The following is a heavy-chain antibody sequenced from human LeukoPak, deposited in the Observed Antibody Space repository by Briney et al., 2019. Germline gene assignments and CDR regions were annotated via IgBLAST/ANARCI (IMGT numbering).Heavy chain of an antibody. CDR2: IIPILGIA. J-gene: IGHJ4*02. CDR1: GGTFSSYA. V-gene: IGHV1-69*04. Sequence: SVKVSCKASGGTFSSYAISWVRQAPGQGLEWMGRIIPILGIANYAQKLQGRVTITADKSTSTVYMELSSLRSEDTAVYYCARESGRSIFDYWGQGTLVTVSS. D-gene: IGHD3-3*02. CDR3: ARESGRSIFDY.